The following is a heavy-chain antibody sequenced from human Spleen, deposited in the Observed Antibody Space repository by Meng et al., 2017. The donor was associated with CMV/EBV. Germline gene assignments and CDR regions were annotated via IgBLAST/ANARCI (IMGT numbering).Heavy chain of an antibody. Sequence: GESLKISCAASGFTLSSYWMSWVRQAPGKGLEWVAKIKQDGSEKYYVDSVKDRLTISRDNAKNSLFLQMNSLRAEDTAVYYCARALRFLEWFDYWGQGTLVTVSS. D-gene: IGHD3-3*01. CDR2: IKQDGSEK. CDR3: ARALRFLEWFDY. J-gene: IGHJ4*02. V-gene: IGHV3-7*04. CDR1: GFTLSSYW.